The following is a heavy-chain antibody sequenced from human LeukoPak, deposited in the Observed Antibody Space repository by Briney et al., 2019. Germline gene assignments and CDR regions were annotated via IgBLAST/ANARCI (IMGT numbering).Heavy chain of an antibody. J-gene: IGHJ4*02. D-gene: IGHD6-13*01. Sequence: GGSLRLSCAASGFSLSIYWMTWVRQAPGKGLEWVAYINQDGSEKYYVDSVKGRFTISRDNAKNSLYLQMNSLRAEDTAVYYCARGPAAGSSYWGQGTLVTVSS. CDR2: INQDGSEK. CDR3: ARGPAAGSSY. V-gene: IGHV3-7*01. CDR1: GFSLSIYW.